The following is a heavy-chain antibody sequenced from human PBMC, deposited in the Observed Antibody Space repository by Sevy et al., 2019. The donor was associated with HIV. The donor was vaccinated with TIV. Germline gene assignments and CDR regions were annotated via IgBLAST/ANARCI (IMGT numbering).Heavy chain of an antibody. Sequence: ASVKVSCKASGYTFTSYGISWVRQAPGQGLEWMGWISAYNGNTNYAQKLQGSVTMTTDTSTSTAYMELRSLRSDDTAVYYCARDYYYDSSGYEYFDYWGQGTLVTVSS. CDR3: ARDYYYDSSGYEYFDY. CDR1: GYTFTSYG. J-gene: IGHJ4*02. D-gene: IGHD3-22*01. CDR2: ISAYNGNT. V-gene: IGHV1-18*04.